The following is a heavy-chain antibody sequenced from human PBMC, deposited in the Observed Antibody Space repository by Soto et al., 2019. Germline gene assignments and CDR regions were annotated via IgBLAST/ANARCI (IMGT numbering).Heavy chain of an antibody. CDR2: IKSKTDGGTT. Sequence: GSLRLSCAASGFTFSNAWMSWVRQAPGKGLEWVGRIKSKTDGGTTDYAAPVKGRFTISRDDSKNTLYLQMNSLKTEDTAVYYCTTDTSPLFLEWLRTIDYWGQGTLVTVSS. CDR3: TTDTSPLFLEWLRTIDY. J-gene: IGHJ4*02. V-gene: IGHV3-15*01. D-gene: IGHD3-3*01. CDR1: GFTFSNAW.